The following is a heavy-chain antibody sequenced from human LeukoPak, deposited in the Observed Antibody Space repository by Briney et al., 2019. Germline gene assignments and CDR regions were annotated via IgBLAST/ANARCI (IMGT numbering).Heavy chain of an antibody. J-gene: IGHJ6*02. CDR1: GGTLNSHI. Sequence: ASVKVSCKTSGGTLNSHIFSWVRQAPGQGLEWMGKITPIIDTAKYSQKFQGRVTITADKSTSTAYMELSSLRSEDTAVYYCARYGSKPGYYYGMDVWGQGTTVTVSS. D-gene: IGHD1-14*01. CDR2: ITPIIDTA. CDR3: ARYGSKPGYYYGMDV. V-gene: IGHV1-69*08.